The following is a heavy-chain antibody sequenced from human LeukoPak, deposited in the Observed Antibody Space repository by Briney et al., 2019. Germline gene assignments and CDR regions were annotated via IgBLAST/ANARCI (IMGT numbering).Heavy chain of an antibody. CDR3: ARDRELGYCSSTSCFPNYYYGMDV. V-gene: IGHV4-4*07. CDR1: GGSISSYY. CDR2: IYTSGST. Sequence: SETLSLTCTVSGGSISSYYWSWIRHPAGKGLQWIGRIYTSGSTNYNPSLKRRVTMSVDTSKNQFSLKLSSVIAADTAVYYCARDRELGYCSSTSCFPNYYYGMDVWGQGTTVTVSS. D-gene: IGHD2-2*01. J-gene: IGHJ6*02.